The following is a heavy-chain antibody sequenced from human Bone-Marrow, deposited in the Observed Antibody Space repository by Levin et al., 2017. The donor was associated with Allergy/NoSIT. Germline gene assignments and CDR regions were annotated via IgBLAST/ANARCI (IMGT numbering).Heavy chain of an antibody. V-gene: IGHV3-23*01. D-gene: IGHD3-16*01. J-gene: IGHJ4*02. CDR3: VKDSVVFPRGTIDF. CDR1: GFTFSNYA. CDR2: ISGSGGST. Sequence: QSGGSLRLSCAASGFTFSNYAMTWVRQAPGKGLDWVASISGSGGSTDYADSVKGRFIISRDNSKNTLFLQMNSLRADDAAEYYCVKDSVVFPRGTIDFWGQGTLVTVSS.